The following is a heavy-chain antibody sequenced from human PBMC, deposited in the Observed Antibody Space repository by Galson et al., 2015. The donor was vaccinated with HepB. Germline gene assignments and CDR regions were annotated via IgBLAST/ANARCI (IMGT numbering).Heavy chain of an antibody. Sequence: SLRLSCAASGFTFSSYGIHWVRQAPGKGLEWVAVIWYDGSNKYYADSVKGRFTISRDNSKNTLYLQMNSLRAEDTAVYYCARSSKRGGSSSHFDYWGQGTLVTVSS. CDR1: GFTFSSYG. J-gene: IGHJ4*02. V-gene: IGHV3-33*08. CDR2: IWYDGSNK. CDR3: ARSSKRGGSSSHFDY. D-gene: IGHD6-13*01.